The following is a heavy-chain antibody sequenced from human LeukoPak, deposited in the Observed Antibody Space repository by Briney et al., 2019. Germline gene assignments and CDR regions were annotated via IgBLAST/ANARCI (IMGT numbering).Heavy chain of an antibody. CDR2: ISSSSSSYI. V-gene: IGHV3-21*01. Sequence: GGSLRLSCAASGFTFSSYSMNWVRQAPGKGLEWVSSISSSSSSYIYYADSVKGRFTISRDNAKNSLYLQMNSLRAEDTAVYYCAARESSSPANWFDPWGQGTLVTVSS. J-gene: IGHJ5*02. D-gene: IGHD6-6*01. CDR3: AARESSSPANWFDP. CDR1: GFTFSSYS.